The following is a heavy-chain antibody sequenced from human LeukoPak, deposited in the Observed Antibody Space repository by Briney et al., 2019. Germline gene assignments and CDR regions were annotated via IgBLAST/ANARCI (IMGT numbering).Heavy chain of an antibody. CDR1: GFTFSSHW. J-gene: IGHJ6*03. CDR3: TRSSRYDSLNMDV. D-gene: IGHD3-16*02. CDR2: INEDGSRK. V-gene: IGHV3-7*01. Sequence: PGGSLRLSCTASGFTFSSHWMSWVRQAPGKGLEWVANINEDGSRKYYLDSVKGRFTISRDNVKNTVDLQMNSLRAEDTTVYYCTRSSRYDSLNMDVWGKGTTVTVSS.